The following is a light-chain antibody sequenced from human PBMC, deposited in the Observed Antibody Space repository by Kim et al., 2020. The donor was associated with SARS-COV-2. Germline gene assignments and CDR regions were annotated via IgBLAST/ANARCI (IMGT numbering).Light chain of an antibody. CDR1: NIGSKS. CDR3: QVWDTTTDHYV. J-gene: IGLJ1*01. V-gene: IGLV3-21*04. CDR2: YDY. Sequence: SYELTQPPSVSVAPGETARITCGGNNIGSKSVHWYQQKAGQAPVLVIYYDYDRPSGIPERFSGSTSGNTATLTISGVEAGDEADYFCQVWDTTTDHYVFETGTKVTVL.